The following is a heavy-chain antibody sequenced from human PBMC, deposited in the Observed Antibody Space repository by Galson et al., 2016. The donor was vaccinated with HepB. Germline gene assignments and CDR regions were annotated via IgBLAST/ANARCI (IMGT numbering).Heavy chain of an antibody. CDR3: ARYITVAGTDVGFDY. J-gene: IGHJ4*02. CDR1: GGSISSDNYY. D-gene: IGHD6-19*01. V-gene: IGHV4-61*02. Sequence: TLSLTCTVSGGSISSDNYYWSWIRQPAGKGLEWIGRIYTSGSTKYNPSFKSRVTISVDTSKNQFSLKLSSVAAADTAVYYCARYITVAGTDVGFDYWGQGTLVTVSS. CDR2: IYTSGST.